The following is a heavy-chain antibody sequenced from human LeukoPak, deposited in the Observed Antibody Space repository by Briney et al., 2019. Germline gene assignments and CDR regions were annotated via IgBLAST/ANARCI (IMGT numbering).Heavy chain of an antibody. CDR2: IIPIFGTA. CDR1: GGTFSSYA. V-gene: IGHV1-69*13. CDR3: ARDPLIYCSGGSCYYNWFDP. D-gene: IGHD2-15*01. J-gene: IGHJ5*02. Sequence: ASVKVSCKASGGTFSSYAISWVRQAPGQGLEWVGGIIPIFGTANYAQKFQGRVTITADESTSTAYMELSSLRSEDTAVYYCARDPLIYCSGGSCYYNWFDPWGQGTLVTVSS.